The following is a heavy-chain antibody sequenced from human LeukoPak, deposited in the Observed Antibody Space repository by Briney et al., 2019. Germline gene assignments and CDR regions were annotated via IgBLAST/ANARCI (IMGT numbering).Heavy chain of an antibody. CDR2: ISYDGSNK. J-gene: IGHJ6*02. CDR3: AKDMYSSSWQSGMDV. CDR1: GFTFSSYG. V-gene: IGHV3-30*18. Sequence: GGSLRLSCAASGFTFSSYGMHWVRQAPGKGLEWVAVISYDGSNKYYADSVKGRFTISRDNSKNTLYLQMNSLRAEDTAVYYCAKDMYSSSWQSGMDVWGQGTTVTVSS. D-gene: IGHD6-13*01.